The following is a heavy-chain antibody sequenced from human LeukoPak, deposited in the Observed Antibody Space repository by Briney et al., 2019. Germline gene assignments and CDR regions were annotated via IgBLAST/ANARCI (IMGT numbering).Heavy chain of an antibody. Sequence: PGGSLRLSCAASGFTFSSHGMHWVRQAPGKGLEWVSVISSDGSNKYYADSVKGRFTICRDNTKNTLYPQMNSLRAEDTAVFYCANENYYDSSGYLDNWGQGTLVTVSS. CDR3: ANENYYDSSGYLDN. D-gene: IGHD3-22*01. V-gene: IGHV3-30*18. CDR2: ISSDGSNK. J-gene: IGHJ4*02. CDR1: GFTFSSHG.